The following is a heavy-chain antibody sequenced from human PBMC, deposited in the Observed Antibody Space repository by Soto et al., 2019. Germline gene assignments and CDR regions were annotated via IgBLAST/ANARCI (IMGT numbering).Heavy chain of an antibody. Sequence: QVQLVQSGAEVKKPGASVKVSCKAPRYIFTAYFMHWVRQAPGQGLEWMGWINPNNGAPHYGLSFQGRVTMTRDTSISQTYIDLNSLRSDGTAVDYCASHEPGARFDPWGQGTLVIVS. J-gene: IGHJ5*02. V-gene: IGHV1-2*02. CDR1: RYIFTAYF. CDR2: INPNNGAP. CDR3: ASHEPGARFDP.